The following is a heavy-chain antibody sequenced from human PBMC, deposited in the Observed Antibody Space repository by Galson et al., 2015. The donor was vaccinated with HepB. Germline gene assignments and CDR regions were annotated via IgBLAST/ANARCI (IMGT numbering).Heavy chain of an antibody. Sequence: CAISGDSVSSNSAAWNWIRQSPSRGLEWLGRTYYRSKWYNDYAVSVKSRITINPDTSKNQFSLQLNSVTPEDTAVYYCARDRIVVVPAANRRYCYYYMDVWGKGTTVTVSS. J-gene: IGHJ6*03. CDR1: GDSVSSNSAA. V-gene: IGHV6-1*01. CDR3: ARDRIVVVPAANRRYCYYYMDV. CDR2: TYYRSKWYN. D-gene: IGHD2-2*01.